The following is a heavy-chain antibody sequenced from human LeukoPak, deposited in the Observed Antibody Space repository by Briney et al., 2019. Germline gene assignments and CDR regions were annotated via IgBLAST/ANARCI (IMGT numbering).Heavy chain of an antibody. CDR3: ATAFVVVPAAPLDY. D-gene: IGHD2-2*01. V-gene: IGHV1-24*01. CDR2: FDPEDGET. J-gene: IGHJ4*02. CDR1: GYTLTELS. Sequence: ASVKVSCKVSGYTLTELSMHWVRQAPGKGLEWMGGFDPEDGETIYAQKFQGRVTMTEDTSTDTAYMELSSLRSEDTAVYYCATAFVVVPAAPLDYWGQGTLVTVSS.